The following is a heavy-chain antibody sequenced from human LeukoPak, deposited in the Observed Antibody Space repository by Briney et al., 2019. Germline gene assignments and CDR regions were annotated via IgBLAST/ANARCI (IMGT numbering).Heavy chain of an antibody. Sequence: SETLSLTCTVSGGSISISSYYWGWIRQPPGKGLEWIGSIYYSGSTYYNPSLKSRVTISVDTSKNQFSLKLSSVTAADTAVYYCASQIGYCSSTSCYGEGDYDYWGQGTLVTVSS. V-gene: IGHV4-39*01. CDR3: ASQIGYCSSTSCYGEGDYDY. J-gene: IGHJ4*02. CDR1: GGSISISSYY. D-gene: IGHD2-2*01. CDR2: IYYSGST.